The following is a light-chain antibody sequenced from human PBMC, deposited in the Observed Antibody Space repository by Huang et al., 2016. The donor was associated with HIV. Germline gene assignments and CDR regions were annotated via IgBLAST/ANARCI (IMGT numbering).Light chain of an antibody. V-gene: IGKV4-1*01. Sequence: DIIMTQSPDSLAVSLGERATLNCRSSQSVYSSSTSKDYMAWVQQKPGKPPRLLLFWASTREAGVPDRFSGSGSVTHFTLTIANLEAEDAAIYYCQQYYSSPQTFGQGTRVEVK. J-gene: IGKJ1*01. CDR1: QSVYSSSTSKDY. CDR2: WAS. CDR3: QQYYSSPQT.